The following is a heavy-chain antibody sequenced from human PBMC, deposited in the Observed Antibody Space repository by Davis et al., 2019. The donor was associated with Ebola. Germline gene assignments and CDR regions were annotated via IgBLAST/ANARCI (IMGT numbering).Heavy chain of an antibody. D-gene: IGHD6-13*01. CDR1: GFTFSNAW. CDR2: ISWNSGNI. J-gene: IGHJ4*02. CDR3: ARDRSYSSSHDY. V-gene: IGHV3-48*02. Sequence: GESLKISCAASGFTFSNAWMSWVRQAPGKGLEWVSGISWNSGNIGYADSVRGRFTISRDNAKNSLYLQMNSLRDEDTAVYYCARDRSYSSSHDYWGQGTLVTVSS.